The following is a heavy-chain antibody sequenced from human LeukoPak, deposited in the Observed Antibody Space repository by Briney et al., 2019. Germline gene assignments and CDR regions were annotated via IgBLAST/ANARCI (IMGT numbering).Heavy chain of an antibody. Sequence: PGGSLRLSYAASGFTFSSYAMHWVRQAPGKGLEWVAVISYDGSNKYYADSVKGRFTISRDNAKNSLYLQMNSLRAEDTAVYYCARALGIGVVDYWGQGTLVTVSS. V-gene: IGHV3-30-3*01. CDR3: ARALGIGVVDY. CDR1: GFTFSSYA. J-gene: IGHJ4*02. D-gene: IGHD7-27*01. CDR2: ISYDGSNK.